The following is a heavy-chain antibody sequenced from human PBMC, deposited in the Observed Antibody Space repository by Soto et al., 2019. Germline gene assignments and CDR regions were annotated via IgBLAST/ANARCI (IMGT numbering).Heavy chain of an antibody. CDR3: ARVRDSSGYYLFDY. J-gene: IGHJ4*02. V-gene: IGHV4-59*01. CDR1: GGSIRSYY. D-gene: IGHD3-22*01. Sequence: SETLSLTCTVSGGSIRSYYWSWIRQPPGKGLEWIGYIYYSGSTNYNPSLKSRVTISVDTSKNQFSLKLSSVTAADTAVYYCARVRDSSGYYLFDYWGQGTLVTVSS. CDR2: IYYSGST.